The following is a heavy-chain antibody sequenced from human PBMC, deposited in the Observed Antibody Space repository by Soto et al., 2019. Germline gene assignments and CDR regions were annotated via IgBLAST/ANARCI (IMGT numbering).Heavy chain of an antibody. CDR1: GGSIRSGDYY. Sequence: PSETLSLTCTVSGGSIRSGDYYWSWIRQPPGKGLEWIGYIHYSGIADYSPSLKSRVTISVDTSKNQFSLKLSSVTAADTAVYYCARLWGWYFDYWGQGTLVTVSS. CDR2: IHYSGIA. D-gene: IGHD2-21*01. V-gene: IGHV4-30-4*02. J-gene: IGHJ4*02. CDR3: ARLWGWYFDY.